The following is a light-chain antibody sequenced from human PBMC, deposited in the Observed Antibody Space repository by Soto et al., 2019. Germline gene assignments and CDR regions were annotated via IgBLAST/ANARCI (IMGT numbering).Light chain of an antibody. Sequence: DIQMTQSPSDMSASVGDRVTITYRASQDISNFLVWFQQRPGKVPKRLMYSANRLESGVPSRFSGSGSGTEFTLTISSLQPEDFATYYCLQHKSYPRTFGQGTKVEIK. V-gene: IGKV1-17*03. J-gene: IGKJ1*01. CDR1: QDISNF. CDR2: SAN. CDR3: LQHKSYPRT.